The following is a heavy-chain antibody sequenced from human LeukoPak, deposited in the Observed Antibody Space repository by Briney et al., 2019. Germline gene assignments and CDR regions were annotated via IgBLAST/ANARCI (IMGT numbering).Heavy chain of an antibody. J-gene: IGHJ4*02. Sequence: GGSLRLSCAASGFTFRSYAMHWVRQAPGKGLEWVTFISGDGRNIGYADSVKGRFTISRDNSKNTLYLQMNSLRAEDTAVYYCARGTVAGLVDYWGQGTLVTVSS. V-gene: IGHV3-30*14. CDR1: GFTFRSYA. D-gene: IGHD6-19*01. CDR3: ARGTVAGLVDY. CDR2: ISGDGRNI.